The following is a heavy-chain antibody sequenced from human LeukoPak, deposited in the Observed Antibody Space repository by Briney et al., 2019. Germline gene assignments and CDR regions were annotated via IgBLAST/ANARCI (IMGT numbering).Heavy chain of an antibody. Sequence: SETLSLTCTVSGGSISSYYWSWIRQPPGKGLEWIGEINHSGSTNYNPSLKSRVTISVDTSKNQFSLKLSSVTAADTAVYYCARRLGDFWSGYYYFDYWGQGTLVTVSS. CDR2: INHSGST. CDR3: ARRLGDFWSGYYYFDY. J-gene: IGHJ4*02. CDR1: GGSISSYY. D-gene: IGHD3-3*01. V-gene: IGHV4-34*01.